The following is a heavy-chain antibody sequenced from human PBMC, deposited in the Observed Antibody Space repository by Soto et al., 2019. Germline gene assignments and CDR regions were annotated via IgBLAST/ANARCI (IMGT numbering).Heavy chain of an antibody. CDR2: IYYSGST. CDR1: GGSISSGGYY. Sequence: QVQLQESGPGLVKPSQTPSLTCTVSGGSISSGGYYWSWIRQHPGTGRAWIGYIYYSGSTYSNPSLNSRVTMSVEPSKSQCARKLGSVTAADTAVYYCARYRYSYGRLRYFAYWGQGTLVTVSS. J-gene: IGHJ4*02. V-gene: IGHV4-31*03. CDR3: ARYRYSYGRLRYFAY. D-gene: IGHD5-18*01.